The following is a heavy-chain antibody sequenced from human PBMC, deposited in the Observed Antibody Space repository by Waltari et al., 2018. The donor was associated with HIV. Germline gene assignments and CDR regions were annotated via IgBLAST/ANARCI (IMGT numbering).Heavy chain of an antibody. J-gene: IGHJ6*02. Sequence: EVQLVESGGGLVKPGGSLRLSCSASGFTFSSYAMHWVRQAPGKGLEYVSAISNNVHSTYYADSVKGRFTISRDNSKNTLNLQMSSLRAEDTAVYYCVKEGGYCSGGRCYYYGMDVWGQGTTVTVSS. CDR2: ISNNVHST. CDR1: GFTFSSYA. D-gene: IGHD2-15*01. V-gene: IGHV3-64D*06. CDR3: VKEGGYCSGGRCYYYGMDV.